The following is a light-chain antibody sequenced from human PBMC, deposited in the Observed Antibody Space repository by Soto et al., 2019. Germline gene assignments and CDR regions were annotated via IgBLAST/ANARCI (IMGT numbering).Light chain of an antibody. CDR1: QSVGTN. V-gene: IGKV3-15*01. Sequence: IVMTQSPATLSVSPGESATLSCRASQSVGTNLAWYQQTPGQAPRVLIHSASTRATGIPARFSGSGSDTEFPLTISGLNLGYFGFYYCKKNKNGPPSFFGEGTKRENK. J-gene: IGKJ2*01. CDR2: SAS. CDR3: KKNKNGPPSF.